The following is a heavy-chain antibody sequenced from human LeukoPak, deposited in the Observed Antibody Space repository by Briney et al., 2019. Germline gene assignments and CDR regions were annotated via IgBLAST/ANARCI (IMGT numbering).Heavy chain of an antibody. Sequence: PGTFLRLSCASAGIVFDTYGMHGVRQAPGKGLELVAVIWYDASKKYYADSVKRRFTISRDNSNNTLYLQMNSLRAEETAVYYCARGYCSGTACDLDYWGQGNLVTVSS. D-gene: IGHD2-15*01. J-gene: IGHJ4*02. CDR1: GIVFDTYG. CDR3: ARGYCSGTACDLDY. V-gene: IGHV3-33*01. CDR2: IWYDASKK.